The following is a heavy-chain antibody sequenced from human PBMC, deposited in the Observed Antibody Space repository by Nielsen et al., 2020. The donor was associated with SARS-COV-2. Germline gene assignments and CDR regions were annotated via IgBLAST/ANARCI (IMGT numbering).Heavy chain of an antibody. CDR1: GFTFGDYA. V-gene: IGHV3-49*03. CDR2: IRSKAYGGTT. D-gene: IGHD3-3*01. Sequence: GESLKISCTASGFTFGDYAMSWFRQAPGKGLEWVGFIRSKAYGGTTEYAASVKGRFTISRGDSKSIAYLQMNSLKTEDTAVYYCTREVSDFWSGYYADYWGQGTLVTVSS. J-gene: IGHJ4*02. CDR3: TREVSDFWSGYYADY.